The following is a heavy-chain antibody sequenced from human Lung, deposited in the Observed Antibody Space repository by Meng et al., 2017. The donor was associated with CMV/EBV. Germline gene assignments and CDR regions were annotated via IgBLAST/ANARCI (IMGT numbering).Heavy chain of an antibody. CDR2: ISYDGSSQ. V-gene: IGHV3-30-3*01. CDR1: GFTFNTHG. D-gene: IGHD1-26*01. J-gene: IGHJ4*02. Sequence: GGSLRLSCAASGFTFNTHGIHWVRQAPGKGLEWVALISYDGSSQYYADSVKGRFTVSRDNLQMNSLRPEDTAIYYCARGLVGASGVFWGQGTLVTVSS. CDR3: ARGLVGASGVF.